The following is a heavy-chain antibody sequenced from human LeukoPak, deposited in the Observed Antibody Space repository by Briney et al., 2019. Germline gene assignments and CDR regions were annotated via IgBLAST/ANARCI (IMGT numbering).Heavy chain of an antibody. V-gene: IGHV4-34*01. D-gene: IGHD5-12*01. Sequence: SETLSLTCAVYGGSFSGYYWSWIRQPPGKGLEWIGEINHSGSTNYNPSLKSRVTISVDTSKNQFSLNLKSVTAADTAVYYCARDVDPQYWGQGILVTVSS. J-gene: IGHJ4*02. CDR3: ARDVDPQY. CDR2: INHSGST. CDR1: GGSFSGYY.